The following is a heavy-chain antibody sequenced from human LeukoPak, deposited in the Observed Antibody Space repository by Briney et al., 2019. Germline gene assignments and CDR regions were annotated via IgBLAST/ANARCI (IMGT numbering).Heavy chain of an antibody. CDR1: GFTFSSYA. CDR3: AKPYDSSGYYPGWFQH. Sequence: PGGSLRLSCAASGFTFSSYAMSWVRQAPGKGLEWVSAISGSGGSTYYADSVKGRFTISRDNSKNTLYLQMNSLIAEDTAVYYCAKPYDSSGYYPGWFQHWGQGTLVTVSS. CDR2: ISGSGGST. J-gene: IGHJ1*01. V-gene: IGHV3-23*01. D-gene: IGHD3-22*01.